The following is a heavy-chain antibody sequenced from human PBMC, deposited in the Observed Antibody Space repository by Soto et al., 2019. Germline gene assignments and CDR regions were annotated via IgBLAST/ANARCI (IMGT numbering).Heavy chain of an antibody. CDR3: AQGTFYGTHLFEY. CDR1: EFTFSDYA. V-gene: IGHV3-23*01. D-gene: IGHD4-17*01. CDR2: ISVSGDNT. J-gene: IGHJ4*02. Sequence: EVHLLESGGGLLQPGGSLRLSCAASEFTFSDYAMSWVRQAPGKGLEWVSGISVSGDNTYSADSVKGRFIISRDRAKNTLYLQMNSLRAEDTAVYYCAQGTFYGTHLFEYWGQGTLVTVSS.